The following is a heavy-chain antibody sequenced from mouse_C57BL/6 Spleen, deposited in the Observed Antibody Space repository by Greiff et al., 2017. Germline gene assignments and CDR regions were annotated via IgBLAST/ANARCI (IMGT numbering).Heavy chain of an antibody. CDR1: GFTFSDYY. V-gene: IGHV5-16*01. CDR2: INYDGSST. CDR3: ARDYYYGSSYGGAMDY. Sequence: EVQVVESEGGLVQPGSSMKLSCTASGFTFSDYYMAWVRQVPEKGLEWVANINYDGSSTYYLDSLKGRFIISRDNAKNILYLQMSSLKSEDTATYYCARDYYYGSSYGGAMDYWGQGTSVTVSS. D-gene: IGHD1-1*01. J-gene: IGHJ4*01.